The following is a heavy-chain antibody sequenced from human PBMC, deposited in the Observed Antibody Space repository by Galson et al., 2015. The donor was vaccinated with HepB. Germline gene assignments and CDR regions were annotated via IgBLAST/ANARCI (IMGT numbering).Heavy chain of an antibody. V-gene: IGHV5-51*01. D-gene: IGHD3-9*01. CDR1: GYSFTSYW. CDR3: ARHALSVLRYFDCHHCNYYYYMDV. Sequence: QSGAEVKKPGESLKISCKGSGYSFTSYWIGWVRQMPGKGLEWVGIIYPGDSDTRYSPSFQGQVTISADKSISTAYLQWSSLKASDTAMYYCARHALSVLRYFDCHHCNYYYYMDVWGKGTTVTVSS. CDR2: IYPGDSDT. J-gene: IGHJ6*03.